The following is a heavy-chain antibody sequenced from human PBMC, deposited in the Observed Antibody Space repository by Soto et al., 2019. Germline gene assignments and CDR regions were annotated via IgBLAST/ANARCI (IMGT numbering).Heavy chain of an antibody. V-gene: IGHV3-23*01. CDR2: ISGSASRT. J-gene: IGHJ4*02. CDR1: GFSFSSYA. Sequence: EVQLLESGGGLVQPGGSLRLSCVASGFSFSSYAMSWVRQAPGKGLEWVSAISGSASRTDYADSVKGRCTISRDNSNSTLFLQMNSLRAEDTAVYYCAKDSSMVRGDLFDSWGQETLVNVSS. CDR3: AKDSSMVRGDLFDS. D-gene: IGHD3-10*01.